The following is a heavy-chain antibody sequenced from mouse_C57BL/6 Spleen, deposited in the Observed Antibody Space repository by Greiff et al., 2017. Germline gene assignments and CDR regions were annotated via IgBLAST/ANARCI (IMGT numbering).Heavy chain of an antibody. CDR3: ARSQAGYYYAMDY. D-gene: IGHD3-2*02. J-gene: IGHJ4*01. CDR2: IWGVGST. V-gene: IGHV2-6*01. Sequence: VMLVESGPGLVAPSQSLSITCTVSGFSLTSYGVDWVRQSPGKGLEWLGVIWGVGSTNYNSALKSRLSISKDNSKSQVFLKMNSLQTDDTAMYYSARSQAGYYYAMDYWGQGTSVTVSA. CDR1: GFSLTSYG.